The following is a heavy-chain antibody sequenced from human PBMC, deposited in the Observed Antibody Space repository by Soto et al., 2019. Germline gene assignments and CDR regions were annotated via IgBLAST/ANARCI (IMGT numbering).Heavy chain of an antibody. CDR1: GFTVSNNY. CDR3: AAYSHKGY. Sequence: DEQLVESGGDLVQPGGSLRLSCAASGFTVSNNYMSWVRQAPGKGLEWVSLIYSGGSTYYADSVKGRFTISRDSSKNTLYLQMNSLRAEDTAMYYCAAYSHKGYWGQGTLVTVSS. J-gene: IGHJ4*02. CDR2: IYSGGST. V-gene: IGHV3-66*01. D-gene: IGHD3-16*01.